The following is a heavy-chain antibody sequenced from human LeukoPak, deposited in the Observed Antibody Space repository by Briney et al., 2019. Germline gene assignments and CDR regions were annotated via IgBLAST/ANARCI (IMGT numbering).Heavy chain of an antibody. Sequence: PSETLSLTCTVSGGSISSSSYYWGWIRQPPGKGLEWIGSIYYSGSTYYNPSLKSRVTISVDTSKNQFSLKLSSVTAADTAVYYCARAPKPGAGYSSSFAWFDPWGQGTLVTVSS. CDR3: ARAPKPGAGYSSSFAWFDP. J-gene: IGHJ5*02. V-gene: IGHV4-39*07. D-gene: IGHD6-13*01. CDR2: IYYSGST. CDR1: GGSISSSSYY.